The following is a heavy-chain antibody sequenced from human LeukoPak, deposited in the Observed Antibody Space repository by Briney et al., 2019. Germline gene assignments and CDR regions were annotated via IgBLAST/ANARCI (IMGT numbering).Heavy chain of an antibody. CDR1: GFTFNNYG. CDR2: ISDDGRNK. V-gene: IGHV3-30*03. CDR3: ARVEAAAGTGSLDS. J-gene: IGHJ4*02. D-gene: IGHD6-13*01. Sequence: GRSLRLSCAASGFTFNNYGMHYVRQAPGKGLEWVSVISDDGRNKNYADSVKGRFTISRDNSNNTLYLQMNSLRAGDTAVYYCARVEAAAGTGSLDSWGQGTLVTVSS.